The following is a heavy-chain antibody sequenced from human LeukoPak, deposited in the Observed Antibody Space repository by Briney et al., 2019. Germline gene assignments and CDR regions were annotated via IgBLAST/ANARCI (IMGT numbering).Heavy chain of an antibody. Sequence: SGESLRLSCAASGFTFDDYAMHWVRQAPGKGLEWVSGISWNSGSIGYADSVKGRFTISRDNAKNSLYLQMNSLRAEDTALYYCARTPRGYSYGYYFDYWGQGTLVTVSS. CDR2: ISWNSGSI. CDR3: ARTPRGYSYGYYFDY. CDR1: GFTFDDYA. D-gene: IGHD5-18*01. V-gene: IGHV3-9*01. J-gene: IGHJ4*02.